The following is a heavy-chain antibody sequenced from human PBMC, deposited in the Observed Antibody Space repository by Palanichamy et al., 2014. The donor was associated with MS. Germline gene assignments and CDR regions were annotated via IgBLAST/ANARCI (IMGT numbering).Heavy chain of an antibody. V-gene: IGHV4-61*02. CDR1: GGSISSGSYY. Sequence: QLHGVGAHGLVRPSETLSLTCTVSGGSISSGSYYWSWIRQPAGKGLEWIGRIYSSGSTNYNPSLKSRVTISGDTSKNQFSLNLNSVTAADTAVYYCARSGRNPEDVFDIWGQGTMVTVSS. CDR2: IYSSGST. CDR3: ARSGRNPEDVFDI. J-gene: IGHJ3*02. D-gene: IGHD7-27*01.